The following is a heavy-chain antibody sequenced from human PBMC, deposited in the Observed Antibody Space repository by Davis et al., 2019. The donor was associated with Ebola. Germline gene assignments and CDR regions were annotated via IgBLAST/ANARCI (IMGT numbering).Heavy chain of an antibody. J-gene: IGHJ5*02. D-gene: IGHD2-15*01. V-gene: IGHV5-10-1*01. CDR1: GYSFTSYW. CDR3: ARLGVDQFDP. Sequence: GESLKISCKGLGYSFTSYWITWVRQMPGKGLEWMGRIDPSDSYGTYSPSFQGHVTISTDKSVSTAYVQWSRLMASDTAMYYCARLGVDQFDPWGQGTQVTVSS. CDR2: IDPSDSYG.